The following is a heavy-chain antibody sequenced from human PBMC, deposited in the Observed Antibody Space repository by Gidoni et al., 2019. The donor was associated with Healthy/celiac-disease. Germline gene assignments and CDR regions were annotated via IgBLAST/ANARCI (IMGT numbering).Heavy chain of an antibody. CDR1: GFTFSSYG. J-gene: IGHJ4*02. Sequence: QVQLVESGGGVVQPGRSLRLSCAASGFTFSSYGMHWVRQAPGKGLEWVAVIWYDGSNKYYADSVKGRFTISRDNSKNTLYLQMNSLRAEDTAVYYCARDLPTDIWFGEPILGRWSQGTLVTVSS. CDR2: IWYDGSNK. V-gene: IGHV3-33*01. D-gene: IGHD3-10*01. CDR3: ARDLPTDIWFGEPILGR.